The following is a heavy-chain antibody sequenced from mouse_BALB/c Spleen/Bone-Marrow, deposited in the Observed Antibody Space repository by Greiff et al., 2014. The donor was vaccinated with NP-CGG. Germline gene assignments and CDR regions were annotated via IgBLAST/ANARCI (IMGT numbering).Heavy chain of an antibody. CDR2: ISTYSGNT. J-gene: IGHJ3*01. Sequence: VQLQQSGPELVRPGVSVKISCKGSGYSFTDYAMHWVKQSHAKSLEWIGVISTYSGNTSYNQKFKGRATMTVDKSSSTAYMELARLTSEDSAIYYCARGIYYDSTWFAYWGQGTLVTVAA. CDR1: GYSFTDYA. D-gene: IGHD2-4*01. CDR3: ARGIYYDSTWFAY. V-gene: IGHV1-67*01.